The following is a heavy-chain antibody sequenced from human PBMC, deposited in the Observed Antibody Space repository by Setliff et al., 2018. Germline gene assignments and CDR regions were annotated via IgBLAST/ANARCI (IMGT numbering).Heavy chain of an antibody. V-gene: IGHV4-61*09. CDR1: GDSISSRPFY. D-gene: IGHD3-3*01. CDR2: IYTSWST. Sequence: ASETLSLTCTVSGDSISSRPFYWGWFRQPAGKELEWIGQIYTSWSTIYNPSLKSRVTILLDTSQNQFSLTLTSVTVADTAVYYCARMTGFQYIDVWGKGTTVTVSS. CDR3: ARMTGFQYIDV. J-gene: IGHJ6*03.